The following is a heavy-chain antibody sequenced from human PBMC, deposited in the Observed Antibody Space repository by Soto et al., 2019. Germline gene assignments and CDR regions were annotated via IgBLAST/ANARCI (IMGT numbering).Heavy chain of an antibody. J-gene: IGHJ4*02. CDR1: GYTFTSYA. D-gene: IGHD5-12*01. CDR3: ASIYSGYDSAHFDY. V-gene: IGHV1-3*01. Sequence: ASVKVSCKASGYTFTSYAMHWVRQAPGQRLEWMGWISAGNGNTKYSQKFQGRVTITRDTSASTAYMELSSLRSEDTAVYYCASIYSGYDSAHFDYWGQGTLVTGSS. CDR2: ISAGNGNT.